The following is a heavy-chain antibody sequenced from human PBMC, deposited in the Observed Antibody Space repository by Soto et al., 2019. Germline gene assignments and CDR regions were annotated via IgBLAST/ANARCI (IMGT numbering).Heavy chain of an antibody. J-gene: IGHJ4*02. CDR1: GFTFRSYG. Sequence: PGGSLRLSCGASGFTFRSYGIHWGRQAPGKGLEWVAVISYDGSNKYYADSVKGRFTISRDNSKNTLYLQMNSLRAEDTAVYYCASAPPLPIDYWGQGTLVTVSS. CDR2: ISYDGSNK. V-gene: IGHV3-30*03. CDR3: ASAPPLPIDY.